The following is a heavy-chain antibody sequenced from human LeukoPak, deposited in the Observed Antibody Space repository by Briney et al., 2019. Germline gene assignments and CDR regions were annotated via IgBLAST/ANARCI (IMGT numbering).Heavy chain of an antibody. CDR3: AKNLRAAYSSSWWHPGADAFDI. D-gene: IGHD6-13*01. CDR1: GFTFSSYA. CDR2: ISYDGSNK. J-gene: IGHJ3*02. Sequence: PGGSLRLSCAASGFTFSSYAMHWVRQAPGKGLEWVAVISYDGSNKYYADSVKGRFTISRDNSKNTLYLQMNSLRAEDTAVYYCAKNLRAAYSSSWWHPGADAFDIWGQGTMVTVSS. V-gene: IGHV3-30-3*02.